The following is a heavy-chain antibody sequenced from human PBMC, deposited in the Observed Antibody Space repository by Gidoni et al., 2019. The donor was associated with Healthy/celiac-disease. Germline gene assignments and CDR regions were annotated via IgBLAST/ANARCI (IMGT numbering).Heavy chain of an antibody. J-gene: IGHJ4*02. Sequence: QVQLVESGGGVVQPGRSLRLSCAASGFTFSSYGMHWVRQAPGKGLEWVAVISYDGSNKYYADSVKGRFTISRDNSKNTLYLQMNSLRAEDTAVYYCAKDKGDSSGWYFDYWGQGTLVTVSS. CDR2: ISYDGSNK. CDR3: AKDKGDSSGWYFDY. D-gene: IGHD6-19*01. V-gene: IGHV3-30*18. CDR1: GFTFSSYG.